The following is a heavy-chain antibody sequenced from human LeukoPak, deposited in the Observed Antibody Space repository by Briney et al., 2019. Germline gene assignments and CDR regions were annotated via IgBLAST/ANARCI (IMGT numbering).Heavy chain of an antibody. V-gene: IGHV4-39*01. CDR1: GGSISSSSYY. CDR3: ARLAATGTRRFDY. Sequence: PSETLSLTCTVSGGSISSSSYYWGWIRQPPGKGLEWIGSIYYSGSTYYNPSLKSRVTISVDTSKNQFSLKLSSVTAADTAVYYCARLAATGTRRFDYWGQGTLVTVSS. J-gene: IGHJ4*02. CDR2: IYYSGST. D-gene: IGHD6-13*01.